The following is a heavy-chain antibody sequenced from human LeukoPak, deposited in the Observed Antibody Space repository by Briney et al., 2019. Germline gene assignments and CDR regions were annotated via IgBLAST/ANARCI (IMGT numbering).Heavy chain of an antibody. D-gene: IGHD4-23*01. CDR2: ISSSSSTI. Sequence: QPGXXXXLSCAASGFTFSSYSMNWVRQATGKGLEWVSYISSSSSTIYNADSVKGRFTISRDNAKNSLYLQMNSLRAEDTAVYYCTTDLGGYGGNLYEDAFDIWGQGTMVTVSS. CDR1: GFTFSSYS. J-gene: IGHJ3*02. CDR3: TTDLGGYGGNLYEDAFDI. V-gene: IGHV3-48*01.